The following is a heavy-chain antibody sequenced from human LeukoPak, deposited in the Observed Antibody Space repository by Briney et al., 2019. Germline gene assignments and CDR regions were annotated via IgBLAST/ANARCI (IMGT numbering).Heavy chain of an antibody. CDR1: GFAFSTYS. V-gene: IGHV3-21*01. Sequence: GGSLRLSCAASGFAFSTYSMGWVRQAPGKGLEWVSSITGSRSYISYADSVKGRFTISRDNANNSLFLQMDSLRAEDTAVYYCARVPGFDYWGQGALVTVSS. J-gene: IGHJ4*02. CDR3: ARVPGFDY. CDR2: ITGSRSYI.